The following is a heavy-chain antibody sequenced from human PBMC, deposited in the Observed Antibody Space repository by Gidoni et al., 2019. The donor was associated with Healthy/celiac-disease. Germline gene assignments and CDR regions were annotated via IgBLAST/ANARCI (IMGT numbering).Heavy chain of an antibody. D-gene: IGHD1-26*01. CDR2: IKQDGSEK. J-gene: IGHJ4*02. V-gene: IGHV3-7*01. Sequence: EVQLVESGGGLVQPGGSLGLSCASPGLPFCSFWMCWVRQAPGKGLEWVANIKQDGSEKYYVDSLKGRFTISRDNAKNSLYLQMNSLRAEDTAVYYCARAPQWELPYFDYWGQGTLVTVSS. CDR3: ARAPQWELPYFDY. CDR1: GLPFCSFW.